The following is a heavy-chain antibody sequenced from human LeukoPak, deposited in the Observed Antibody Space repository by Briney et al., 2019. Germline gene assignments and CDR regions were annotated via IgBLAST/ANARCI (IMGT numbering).Heavy chain of an antibody. J-gene: IGHJ4*02. D-gene: IGHD3-3*01. CDR3: AKAKAVTIFGVARCYFDY. V-gene: IGHV3-23*01. CDR2: ISGSGGST. CDR1: GFTFSSYA. Sequence: GGSLRLSCAASGFTFSSYAMSWVRQAPGKGLEWVSAISGSGGSTYYADSVKGRFTISRDNSKNTLYLQMNSLRAEDTAVYYCAKAKAVTIFGVARCYFDYWGQGTLVTVSS.